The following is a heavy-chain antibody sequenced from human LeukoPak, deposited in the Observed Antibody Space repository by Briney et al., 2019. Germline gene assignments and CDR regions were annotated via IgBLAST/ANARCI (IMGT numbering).Heavy chain of an antibody. J-gene: IGHJ4*02. V-gene: IGHV4-59*01. CDR3: ARGGRLLPLNY. CDR1: GGSISSYY. D-gene: IGHD3-22*01. Sequence: SETLSLTCIVSGGSISSYYWSWIRQPPGKGLEWIGYIYYSGSTRYNPSLKSRVTISVDTSKNQFSLNLSSVTAADTAVYYCARGGRLLPLNYWGQGTLVTVS. CDR2: IYYSGST.